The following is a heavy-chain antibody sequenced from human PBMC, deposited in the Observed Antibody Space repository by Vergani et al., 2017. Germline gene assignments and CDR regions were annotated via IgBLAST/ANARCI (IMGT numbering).Heavy chain of an antibody. CDR2: IYYSGST. V-gene: IGHV4-38-2*02. J-gene: IGHJ4*02. CDR1: GYSISSGYY. CDR3: AREYSSSVGFLAY. Sequence: QVQLQESGPGLVKPSETLSLTCAVSGYSISSGYYWGWIRQPPGKGLEWIGSIYYSGSTNYNPSLKSRVTMSVDTSKNQFSLKLSSVTAADTAVYYCAREYSSSVGFLAYWGQGTLVTVSS. D-gene: IGHD6-6*01.